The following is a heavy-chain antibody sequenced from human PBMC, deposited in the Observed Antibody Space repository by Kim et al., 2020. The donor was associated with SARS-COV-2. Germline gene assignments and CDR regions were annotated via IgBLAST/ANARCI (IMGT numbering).Heavy chain of an antibody. CDR1: GGSISSSSYY. CDR2: IYYSGST. J-gene: IGHJ6*02. Sequence: SETLSLTCTVSGGSISSSSYYWGWIRQPPGKGLEWIGSIYYSGSTYYNPSLKSRVTISVDTSKNQFSLKLSSVTAADTAVYYCASMINYDILTGYGDHGMDVWGQGTTVTVSS. V-gene: IGHV4-39*07. D-gene: IGHD3-9*01. CDR3: ASMINYDILTGYGDHGMDV.